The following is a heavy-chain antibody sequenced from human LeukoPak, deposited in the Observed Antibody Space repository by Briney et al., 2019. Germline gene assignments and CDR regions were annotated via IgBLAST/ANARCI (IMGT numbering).Heavy chain of an antibody. V-gene: IGHV3-21*01. J-gene: IGHJ3*02. CDR2: ISTSSIYK. CDR1: GFTFSRYT. D-gene: IGHD3-10*01. CDR3: ARAPVIFGSGTQDAFDI. Sequence: GGSLRLSCGASGFTFSRYTMNWVRQAPGKGLEWVASISTSSIYKYYGDPVKGRFTISRDNSRNSAYLPMDSLSPEDTAVYYCARAPVIFGSGTQDAFDIWGQGTMVTVSS.